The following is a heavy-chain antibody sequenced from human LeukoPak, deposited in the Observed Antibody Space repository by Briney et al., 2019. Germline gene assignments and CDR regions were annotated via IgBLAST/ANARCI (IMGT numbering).Heavy chain of an antibody. CDR1: GGTFSSYA. CDR2: IIPILGIA. CDR3: ARDRFNWNDVPAIDY. D-gene: IGHD1-20*01. Sequence: SVKVSCKASGGTFSSYAISWVRQAPGQGPEWMGRIIPILGIANYAQKFQGRVTITADKSTSTAYMELSSLRSEDTAVYYCARDRFNWNDVPAIDYWGQGTLVTVSS. J-gene: IGHJ4*02. V-gene: IGHV1-69*04.